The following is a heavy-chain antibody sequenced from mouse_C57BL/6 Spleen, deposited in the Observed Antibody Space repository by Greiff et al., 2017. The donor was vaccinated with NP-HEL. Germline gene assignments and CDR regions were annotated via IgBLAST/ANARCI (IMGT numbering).Heavy chain of an antibody. CDR1: GFTFSSYG. V-gene: IGHV5-6*02. Sequence: EVKVVESGGDLVKPGGSLKLSCAASGFTFSSYGMSWVRQTPDKRLEWVATISSGGSYTYYPDSVKGRFTISRDNAKNTLYLQMSSLKSEDTAMYYCARRGYDYDRGYAMDYWGQGTSVTVSS. J-gene: IGHJ4*01. CDR3: ARRGYDYDRGYAMDY. D-gene: IGHD2-4*01. CDR2: ISSGGSYT.